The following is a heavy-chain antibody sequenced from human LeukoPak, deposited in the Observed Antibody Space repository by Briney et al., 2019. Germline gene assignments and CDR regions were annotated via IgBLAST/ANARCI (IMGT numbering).Heavy chain of an antibody. Sequence: PGGSLRLSCAGSGFTFSTYVIHWVRQAPGKGLEWAALISYDGNSKYYADSVKGRFTISRDNSKNTVYLQMDSLRAEDTAVYYCARDITVAGMFDYWGQGTLVTVSS. CDR1: GFTFSTYV. CDR3: ARDITVAGMFDY. D-gene: IGHD6-19*01. J-gene: IGHJ4*02. V-gene: IGHV3-30*03. CDR2: ISYDGNSK.